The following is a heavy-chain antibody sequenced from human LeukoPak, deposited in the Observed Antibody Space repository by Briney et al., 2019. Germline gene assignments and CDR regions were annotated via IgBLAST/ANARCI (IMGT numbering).Heavy chain of an antibody. CDR1: GFTFSSYA. CDR3: AKDGYHDGNYPDPYSFDF. Sequence: GGSLRLSCAASGFTFSSYAMSWVRQAPGKGLEWVSIISGSGVSTFYADSVKGRLTISRDNSKNTVYLQMNSLRAEDTAVYYCAKDGYHDGNYPDPYSFDFWGQGTLVAVSS. D-gene: IGHD3-22*01. J-gene: IGHJ4*02. V-gene: IGHV3-23*01. CDR2: ISGSGVST.